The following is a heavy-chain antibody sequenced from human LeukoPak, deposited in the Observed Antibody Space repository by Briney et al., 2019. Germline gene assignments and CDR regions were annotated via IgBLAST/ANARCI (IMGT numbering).Heavy chain of an antibody. CDR2: VSNSGAAT. J-gene: IGHJ4*02. CDR3: AKEAFRPALLDF. D-gene: IGHD2-21*01. CDR1: GFTFSLSA. V-gene: IGHV3-23*01. Sequence: GGSLRLSCAASGFTFSLSAMTWVRQPPGKGLEWGATVSNSGAATYYADSVKGRFSISRDNSKNTVSLEMSNLRTDDTAIYYCAKEAFRPALLDFWGQGSLVTVSS.